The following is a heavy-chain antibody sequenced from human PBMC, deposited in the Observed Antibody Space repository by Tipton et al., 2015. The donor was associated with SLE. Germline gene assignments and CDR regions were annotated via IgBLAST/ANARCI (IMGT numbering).Heavy chain of an antibody. Sequence: TLSLTCTVSGGSFSGYYWSWIRQPPGKGRGWIGEINHSGSTNYNPSLKSRVTISVDTSKNQFSLKLSSVTAADTAVYYCASTYYDFWSGNYWGQGTLVTVSS. D-gene: IGHD3-3*01. CDR3: ASTYYDFWSGNY. CDR1: GGSFSGYY. V-gene: IGHV4-34*01. CDR2: INHSGST. J-gene: IGHJ4*02.